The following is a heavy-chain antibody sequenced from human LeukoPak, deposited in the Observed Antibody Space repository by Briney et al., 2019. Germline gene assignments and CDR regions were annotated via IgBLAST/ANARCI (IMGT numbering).Heavy chain of an antibody. V-gene: IGHV1-46*01. J-gene: IGHJ6*03. Sequence: ASVKVSCKVSGYTLTELSMHWVRQAPGQGLEWMGIINPSGGSTSYAQKFQGRVTMTRDTSTSTVYMELSSLRSEDTAVYYCARGSQYYYYMDVWGKGTTVTVSS. D-gene: IGHD3-10*01. CDR1: GYTLTELS. CDR2: INPSGGST. CDR3: ARGSQYYYYMDV.